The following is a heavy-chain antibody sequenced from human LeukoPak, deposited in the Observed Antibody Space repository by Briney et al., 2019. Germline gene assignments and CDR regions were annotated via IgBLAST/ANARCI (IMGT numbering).Heavy chain of an antibody. J-gene: IGHJ4*02. V-gene: IGHV1-8*01. CDR1: GYTFTSYD. Sequence: ASVKVSCKASGYTFTSYDINWVRQATGQGLEWMGWMNPNSGNTGYAQKFQGRVTMTRNTSLSTAYLELSSLRSEDTAVYYCARVRYCSSTSCYTDFDYWGQGTLVTVSS. D-gene: IGHD2-2*02. CDR2: MNPNSGNT. CDR3: ARVRYCSSTSCYTDFDY.